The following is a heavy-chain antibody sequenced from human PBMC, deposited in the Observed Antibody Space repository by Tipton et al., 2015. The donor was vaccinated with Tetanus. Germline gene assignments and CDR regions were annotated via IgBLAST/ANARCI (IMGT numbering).Heavy chain of an antibody. V-gene: IGHV4-31*03. J-gene: IGHJ4*02. CDR3: ARRGGGSTFDH. CDR2: IYYTGNT. Sequence: TLSLTCSVSGGSISSGGYYWSWIRQHPGMGLEWLGYIYYTGNTYYNPSLKSRLTISLDTSKNQFSLRLSSLSAADTAVYFCARRGGGSTFDHWGQGTLVTVSS. D-gene: IGHD1-26*01. CDR1: GGSISSGGYY.